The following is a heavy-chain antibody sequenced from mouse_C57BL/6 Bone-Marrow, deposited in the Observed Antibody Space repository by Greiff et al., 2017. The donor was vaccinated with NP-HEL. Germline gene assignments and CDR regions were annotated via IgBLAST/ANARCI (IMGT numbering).Heavy chain of an antibody. CDR2: IHPNSGST. J-gene: IGHJ4*01. CDR1: GYTFTSYW. D-gene: IGHD1-1*01. CDR3: ARRGGSSCYYYAIDY. V-gene: IGHV1-64*01. Sequence: QVQLQQPGAELVKPGASVKLSCKASGYTFTSYWMHWVKQRPGQGLEWIGMIHPNSGSTNYNEKFKSKATLTVDKSSSTAYMQLSSLTSEDSAVYYCARRGGSSCYYYAIDYWGQGTSVTVSS.